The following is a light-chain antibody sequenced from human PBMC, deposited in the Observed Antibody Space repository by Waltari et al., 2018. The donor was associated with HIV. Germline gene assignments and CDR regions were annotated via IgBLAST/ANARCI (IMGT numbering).Light chain of an antibody. Sequence: QSVLTQPASMSGSPGQSIPISCTGSSLDIGLYDFFPWYTHLPHTAPQLIIYGVDRRPPGITSRFSASKSGDVASLTISGLQAEDEADYYCTSHTLTRVLVFGGGTRLTVL. CDR2: GVD. V-gene: IGLV2-14*01. J-gene: IGLJ3*02. CDR3: TSHTLTRVLV. CDR1: SLDIGLYDF.